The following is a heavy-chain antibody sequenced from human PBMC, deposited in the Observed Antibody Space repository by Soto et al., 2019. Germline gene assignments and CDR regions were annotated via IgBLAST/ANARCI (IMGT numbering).Heavy chain of an antibody. CDR3: AKDRESSTAPRGGCDY. V-gene: IGHV3-23*01. D-gene: IGHD6-6*01. Sequence: EVQLLESGGGLVQPGGSLRLSCAASGFTFRSYAMSWVRQAPGKGLEWVSGISGSSGSTYYADSVKGRFTISRDNSKNTLFLQMNSLRAEDTAMYYCAKDRESSTAPRGGCDYWGQGTLGTVSS. CDR1: GFTFRSYA. J-gene: IGHJ4*02. CDR2: ISGSSGST.